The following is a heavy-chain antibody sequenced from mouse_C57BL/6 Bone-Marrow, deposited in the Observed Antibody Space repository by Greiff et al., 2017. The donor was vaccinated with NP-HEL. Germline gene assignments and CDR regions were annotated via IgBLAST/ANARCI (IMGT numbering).Heavy chain of an antibody. Sequence: EVKLQESGPELVKPGASVKISCKASGYSFTGYYMNWVKQSPEKSLEWIGEINPSTGGTTYNQKFKAKATLTVDKSSSTAYMQLKSLTSEDSAVYYRASALLLPFAYWGQGTLVTVSA. CDR1: GYSFTGYY. CDR3: ASALLLPFAY. D-gene: IGHD1-1*01. V-gene: IGHV1-42*01. CDR2: INPSTGGT. J-gene: IGHJ3*01.